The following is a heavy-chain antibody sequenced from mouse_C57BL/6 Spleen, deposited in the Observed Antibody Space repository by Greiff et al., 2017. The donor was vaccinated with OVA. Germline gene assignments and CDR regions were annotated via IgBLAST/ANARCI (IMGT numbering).Heavy chain of an antibody. V-gene: IGHV3-6*01. CDR2: ISYDGSN. J-gene: IGHJ1*03. Sequence: EVQLVESGPGLVKPSQSLSLTCSVTGYSITSGYYWNWIRQFPGNKLEWMGYISYDGSNNYNPSLKNRISITRDTSKNQFFLKLNSVTTEDTATYYCARDLLRYGSSHWYFDVWGTGTTVTVSS. D-gene: IGHD1-1*01. CDR3: ARDLLRYGSSHWYFDV. CDR1: GYSITSGYY.